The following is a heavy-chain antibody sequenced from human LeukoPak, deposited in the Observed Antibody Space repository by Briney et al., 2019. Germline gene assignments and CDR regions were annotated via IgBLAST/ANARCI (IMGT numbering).Heavy chain of an antibody. CDR3: ARVTYVDDMLYQYFDY. Sequence: SETLSLTCAVSSYSISSGSYWGWIRQSPGTGLVWVGSTFHSGNSYYNPFLKSRLTMSVDTSKNQFSLKLTSVTAADTALYYCARVTYVDDMLYQYFDYWGQGILVTVSS. J-gene: IGHJ4*02. D-gene: IGHD4-17*01. CDR1: SYSISSGSY. CDR2: TFHSGNS. V-gene: IGHV4-38-2*01.